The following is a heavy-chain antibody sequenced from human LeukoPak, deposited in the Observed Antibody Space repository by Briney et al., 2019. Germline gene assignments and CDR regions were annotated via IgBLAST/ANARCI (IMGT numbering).Heavy chain of an antibody. J-gene: IGHJ4*02. CDR3: ASFSVVVTAPPSFDY. V-gene: IGHV3-7*01. CDR1: GFTFSSYW. D-gene: IGHD2-21*02. Sequence: GGSLRLSCAASGFTFSSYWMSWVRQAPGKGLEWVANIKQDGSEKYYVDSVKGRFTISRDNAKNSLYLQMNSLRAEDTAVYYCASFSVVVTAPPSFDYWGQGTLVTVSS. CDR2: IKQDGSEK.